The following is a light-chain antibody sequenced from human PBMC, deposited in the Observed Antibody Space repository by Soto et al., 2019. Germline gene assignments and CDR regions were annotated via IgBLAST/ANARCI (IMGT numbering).Light chain of an antibody. CDR3: AAWDDSLSGVV. Sequence: QSVLTQPPSASGTPWQRVTISCSGSSSNIGSYYVYWYQQLPGTAPKLLIYRNNQRPSGVPDRFSGSKSGTSASLAISGLRSEDEADYYCAAWDDSLSGVVFGGGTKLTVL. J-gene: IGLJ2*01. V-gene: IGLV1-47*01. CDR1: SSNIGSYY. CDR2: RNN.